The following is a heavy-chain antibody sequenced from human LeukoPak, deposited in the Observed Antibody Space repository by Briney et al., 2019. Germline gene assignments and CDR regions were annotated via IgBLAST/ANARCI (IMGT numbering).Heavy chain of an antibody. Sequence: PSQTLSLTCTVSGSSFSSGDQYWIWIRQSPGKGLEWIGSIHPSGRLYNNPSLESRVTISIDTSKNQCSLNLNSVTAADTAVYFCSRGLDSRKLGYWGQGTLVTVSS. J-gene: IGHJ4*02. CDR3: SRGLDSRKLGY. CDR2: IHPSGRL. V-gene: IGHV4-31*03. D-gene: IGHD3-22*01. CDR1: GSSFSSGDQY.